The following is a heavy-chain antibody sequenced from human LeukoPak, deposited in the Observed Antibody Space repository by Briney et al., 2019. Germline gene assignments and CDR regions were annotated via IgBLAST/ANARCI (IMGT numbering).Heavy chain of an antibody. J-gene: IGHJ4*02. Sequence: PGGSLRLSCAASGFTVSNSYMSWVRQAPGKGLEWVSVIYAGGNTYYADSVKGRFTISRDNSKNSLFLQMHSLRAEDTALYYCVYGDFVRTVNYFDYWGQGTLVIVSS. V-gene: IGHV3-66*01. CDR2: IYAGGNT. CDR3: VYGDFVRTVNYFDY. D-gene: IGHD4-17*01. CDR1: GFTVSNSY.